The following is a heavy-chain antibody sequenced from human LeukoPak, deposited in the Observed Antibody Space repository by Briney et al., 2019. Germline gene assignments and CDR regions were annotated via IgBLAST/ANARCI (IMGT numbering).Heavy chain of an antibody. J-gene: IGHJ4*02. CDR2: ISYSGTT. Sequence: SSETLSLTCTVSSASISSGPYYWAWIRQSPGKGLEWIGSISYSGTTYYNPSLESRVTISVDTSKNQFSLKLSSVTAADTAVYYCARGDTAMVPFDYWGQGTLVTVSS. CDR3: ARGDTAMVPFDY. V-gene: IGHV4-39*01. CDR1: SASISSGPYY. D-gene: IGHD5-18*01.